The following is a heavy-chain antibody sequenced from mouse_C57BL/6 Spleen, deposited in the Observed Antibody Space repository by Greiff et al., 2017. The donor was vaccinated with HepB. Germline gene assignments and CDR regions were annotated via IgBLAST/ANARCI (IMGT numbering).Heavy chain of an antibody. CDR2: ISSGGSYT. CDR1: GFTFSSYG. D-gene: IGHD2-4*01. Sequence: EVQLVESGGDLVKPGGSLKLSCAASGFTFSSYGMSWVRQTPDKRLEWVATISSGGSYTYYPDSVKGRFTISRDNAKNTLYLKMSSLKSEDTAMYYCARLKYDYDWFAYWGQGTLVTVSA. V-gene: IGHV5-6*01. J-gene: IGHJ3*01. CDR3: ARLKYDYDWFAY.